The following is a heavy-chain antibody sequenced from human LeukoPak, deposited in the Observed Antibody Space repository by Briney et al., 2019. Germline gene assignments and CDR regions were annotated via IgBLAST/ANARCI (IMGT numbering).Heavy chain of an antibody. D-gene: IGHD1-1*01. V-gene: IGHV1-2*02. Sequence: GASVKVSCKASGYTFSGHYIHWVRQAPGQGLEWMGWINPNNGATNYAQKFQGGVTMTRDTSITTTYMELSRLTSDDTAVYYCARYNWNDVVSALDYWGQGTLVTVSS. CDR3: ARYNWNDVVSALDY. CDR2: INPNNGAT. CDR1: GYTFSGHY. J-gene: IGHJ4*02.